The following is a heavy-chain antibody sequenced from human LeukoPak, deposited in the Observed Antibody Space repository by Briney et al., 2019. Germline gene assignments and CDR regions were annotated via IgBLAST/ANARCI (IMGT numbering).Heavy chain of an antibody. CDR3: AREGSFYRPLDC. CDR2: VHLDGRT. J-gene: IGHJ4*02. Sequence: SETLSLTCNVSGGSVTSNNWCTWLHQPPGKRLEWIGEVHLDGRTNYNPSLKSRLIMSVDLPENHISLKLTSVTAADTAVYYCAREGSFYRPLDCSGQGTLATVSS. D-gene: IGHD3-3*01. CDR1: GGSVTSNNW. V-gene: IGHV4-4*02.